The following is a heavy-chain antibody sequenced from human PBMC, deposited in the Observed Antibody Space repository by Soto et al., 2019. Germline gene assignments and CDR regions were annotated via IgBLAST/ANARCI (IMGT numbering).Heavy chain of an antibody. J-gene: IGHJ6*02. V-gene: IGHV4-34*01. Sequence: QVQLQQWGAGLLKPSETLSLTCAVYGGSFSGYYWTWIRQPPGKGLEWIGEINHSGTINFNPSLKGRLTISLDTAKKHFSLKLSSVTDADTAAYYCARADRTLVTSYSLDVWGQGTTVTVSS. CDR2: INHSGTI. D-gene: IGHD2-21*02. CDR1: GGSFSGYY. CDR3: ARADRTLVTSYSLDV.